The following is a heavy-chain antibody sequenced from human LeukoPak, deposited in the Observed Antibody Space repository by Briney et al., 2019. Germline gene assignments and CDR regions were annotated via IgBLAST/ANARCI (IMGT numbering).Heavy chain of an antibody. CDR3: SRQQLVFDS. CDR2: IKSQTDGGTT. J-gene: IGHJ4*02. D-gene: IGHD6-13*01. CDR1: GFAFKNAW. Sequence: GGSLRLSCAASGFAFKNAWMSWVRQAPGKGLEWVGHIKSQTDGGTTDYAARVKGRFTISRDDSKNTLYLQMNSLKSEDTAVYYCSRQQLVFDSWGQGTLVTVSS. V-gene: IGHV3-15*01.